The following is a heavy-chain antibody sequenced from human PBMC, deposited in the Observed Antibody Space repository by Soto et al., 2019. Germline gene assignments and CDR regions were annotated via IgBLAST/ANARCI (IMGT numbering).Heavy chain of an antibody. CDR2: IYPGDSNT. V-gene: IGHV5-51*01. Sequence: PGESLKISCKGSGYSFSNYWIAWVRQTPGKGLEWMGIIYPGDSNTKYSPSFQGQVTISADRSINTAYLQWNYLKASDAAVYYCARHEGSGWRYQYYGMDVWGQGTTVTVSS. J-gene: IGHJ6*02. CDR1: GYSFSNYW. CDR3: ARHEGSGWRYQYYGMDV. D-gene: IGHD6-19*01.